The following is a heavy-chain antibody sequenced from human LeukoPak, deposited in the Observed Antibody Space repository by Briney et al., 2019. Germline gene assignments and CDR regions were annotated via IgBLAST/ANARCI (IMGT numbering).Heavy chain of an antibody. CDR2: IYTSGST. D-gene: IGHD6-19*01. V-gene: IGHV4-61*02. CDR3: ARDPSIAVAGIYGMDV. Sequence: PSETLSLTCTVSGGSISSGSYYWSWIRQPTGEGLEWIGRIYTSGSTNYNPSLKSRVTISVDTSKNQFSLKLSSVTAADTAVYYCARDPSIAVAGIYGMDVWGQGTTVTVSS. CDR1: GGSISSGSYY. J-gene: IGHJ6*02.